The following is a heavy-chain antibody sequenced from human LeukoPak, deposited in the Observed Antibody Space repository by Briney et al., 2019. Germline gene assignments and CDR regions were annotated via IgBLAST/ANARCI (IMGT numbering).Heavy chain of an antibody. CDR3: ARDPYGGNSGFDP. D-gene: IGHD4-23*01. CDR2: IIPIFGTA. V-gene: IGHV1-69*05. J-gene: IGHJ5*02. Sequence: ASVKVSCKASGGTFSSYAISWVRQAPGQGLEWMGGIIPIFGTANCAQKFQGRVTITTDESTSTAYMELSSLRSEDTAVYYCARDPYGGNSGFDPWGQGTLVTVSS. CDR1: GGTFSSYA.